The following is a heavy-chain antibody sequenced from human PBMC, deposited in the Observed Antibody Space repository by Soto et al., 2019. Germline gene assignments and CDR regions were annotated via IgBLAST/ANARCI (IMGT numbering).Heavy chain of an antibody. CDR2: IVMTGGST. Sequence: EVQLLESGGGLVQPGGSLRLSCAASGFTFSNSAMHWVRQGPGEGLEWVSAIVMTGGSTYYAESVKGRFTISRDISKNTLYLQMNSLRAEDTAIYYCARLIRFDSDFDCWGQGTLVTVSS. CDR1: GFTFSNSA. V-gene: IGHV3-23*01. CDR3: ARLIRFDSDFDC. D-gene: IGHD3-3*01. J-gene: IGHJ4*02.